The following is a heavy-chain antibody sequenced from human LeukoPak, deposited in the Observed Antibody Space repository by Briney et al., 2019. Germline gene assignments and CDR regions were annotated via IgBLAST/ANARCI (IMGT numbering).Heavy chain of an antibody. CDR3: ARHEKAVRGVIDY. J-gene: IGHJ4*02. CDR2: IYYSGST. V-gene: IGHV4-59*08. D-gene: IGHD3-10*01. Sequence: SETLSLTCTVSGGSISSYYWSWIRQPPGKGLEWIGYIYYSGSTNYNPSLKSRVTISVDTSKNQFSLKLSSVTAVDTAVYYCARHEKAVRGVIDYWGQGTLVTVSS. CDR1: GGSISSYY.